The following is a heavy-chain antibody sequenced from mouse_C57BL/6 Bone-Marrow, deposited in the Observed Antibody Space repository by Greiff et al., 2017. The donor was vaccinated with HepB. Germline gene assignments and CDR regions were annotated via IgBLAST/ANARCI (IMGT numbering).Heavy chain of an antibody. CDR2: IYPGSGSI. Sequence: VQLQQPGAELVKPGASVKMSCKASGYTFTSYWITWVKQRPGQGLEWIGDIYPGSGSINYNEKFKSKATLTVDTSSSTAYMQLSSLTSEDSAVYYCAREGYGNYGGYFDVWGTGTTVTVSS. V-gene: IGHV1-55*01. CDR1: GYTFTSYW. CDR3: AREGYGNYGGYFDV. J-gene: IGHJ1*03. D-gene: IGHD2-10*02.